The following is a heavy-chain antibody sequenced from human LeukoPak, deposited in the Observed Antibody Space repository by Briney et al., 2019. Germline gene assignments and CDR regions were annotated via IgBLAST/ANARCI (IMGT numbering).Heavy chain of an antibody. D-gene: IGHD6-6*01. Sequence: PGGSLRLSCAASGFTFSSYSMNWVRQAPGKGLEWVSSISSSSSYIYYADSVKGRFTISRDNAKNSLYLQMNSLRAEDTAVYYCARDPEFNCYSSSRSHRGPFDYWVQGTLVTVSS. CDR3: ARDPEFNCYSSSRSHRGPFDY. CDR1: GFTFSSYS. J-gene: IGHJ4*02. V-gene: IGHV3-21*01. CDR2: ISSSSSYI.